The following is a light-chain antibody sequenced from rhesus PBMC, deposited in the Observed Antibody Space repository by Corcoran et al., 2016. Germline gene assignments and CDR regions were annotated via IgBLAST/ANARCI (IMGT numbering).Light chain of an antibody. Sequence: DIQMTQSPSSLSASVGDTVTITCRASQGISSWLAWYQQKPGKAPKLLIYKASRLQSGVPSRVSGSGSGTDVTLTISSLQSEDFATYYCQQYSSRPPWTFGQGTKVEIK. CDR3: QQYSSRPPWT. V-gene: IGKV1-22*01. CDR2: KAS. J-gene: IGKJ1*01. CDR1: QGISSW.